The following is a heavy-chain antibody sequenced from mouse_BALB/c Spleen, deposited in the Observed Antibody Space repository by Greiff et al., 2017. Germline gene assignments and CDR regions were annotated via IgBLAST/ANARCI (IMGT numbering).Heavy chain of an antibody. Sequence: EVQGVESGGGLVQPGGSLKLSCAASGFTFSSYTMSWVRQTPEKRLEWVAYISNGGGSTYYPDTVKGRFTISRDNAKNTLYLQMSSLKSEDTAMYYCARQGGGYPFAYWGQGTLVTVSA. J-gene: IGHJ3*01. D-gene: IGHD2-14*01. V-gene: IGHV5-12-2*01. CDR3: ARQGGGYPFAY. CDR1: GFTFSSYT. CDR2: ISNGGGST.